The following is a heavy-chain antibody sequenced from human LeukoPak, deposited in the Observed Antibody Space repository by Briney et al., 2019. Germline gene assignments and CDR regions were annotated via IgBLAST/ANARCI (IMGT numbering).Heavy chain of an antibody. Sequence: GGALRLSCAASGFTFSNYGMHWVRQAPGKGLEWVAVIWYDGSNKYYADSVKGRFTISRDNSKNALYLEMNSLRAEDTAVYYCAREMATTDAFDIWGQGTMVTVSS. CDR3: AREMATTDAFDI. J-gene: IGHJ3*02. CDR1: GFTFSNYG. V-gene: IGHV3-33*01. CDR2: IWYDGSNK. D-gene: IGHD5-24*01.